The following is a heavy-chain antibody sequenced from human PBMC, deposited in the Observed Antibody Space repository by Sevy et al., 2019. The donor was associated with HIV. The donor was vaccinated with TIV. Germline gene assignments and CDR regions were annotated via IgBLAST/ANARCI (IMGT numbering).Heavy chain of an antibody. CDR1: GLTFSHYG. J-gene: IGHJ4*02. D-gene: IGHD6-13*01. V-gene: IGHV3-30*02. Sequence: GGSLRLSCEASGLTFSHYGMHWVRQAPGQGLEWVAFIQYDGSSKDYADSVNGRFTISRDNSKNTLYLQMNSLRLEDTAVYYCAKNTAAVGVGGFDYWGQGALVTVSS. CDR3: AKNTAAVGVGGFDY. CDR2: IQYDGSSK.